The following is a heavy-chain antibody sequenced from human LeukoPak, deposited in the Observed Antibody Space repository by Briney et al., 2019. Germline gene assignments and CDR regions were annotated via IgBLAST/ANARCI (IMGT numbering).Heavy chain of an antibody. CDR1: GFTFSSYA. V-gene: IGHV3-49*04. Sequence: PGGSLRLSCAASGFTFSSYAMSWVRQAPGKGLEWVGFIRSKAYGGTTEYAASVKGRFTISRDDSKSIAYLQMNSLKTEDTAVYYCTRDQEQWLGFDYWGQGTLVTVSP. CDR2: IRSKAYGGTT. CDR3: TRDQEQWLGFDY. D-gene: IGHD6-19*01. J-gene: IGHJ4*02.